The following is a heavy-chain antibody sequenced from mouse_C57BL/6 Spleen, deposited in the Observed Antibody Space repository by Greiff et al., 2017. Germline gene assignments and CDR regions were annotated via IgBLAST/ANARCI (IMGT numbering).Heavy chain of an antibody. CDR1: GFSLSTSGMG. D-gene: IGHD6-5*01. J-gene: IGHJ2*01. V-gene: IGHV8-12*01. Sequence: QVTLKVSGPGILQSSQTLSLTCSFSGFSLSTSGMGVSWIRQPSGKGLEWLAHIYWDDDKRSNPSLKSPLTISTDTSRNQVFLKVTSVDTADTATYYCARSPSYAFDYWGQGTTLTVSS. CDR3: ARSPSYAFDY. CDR2: IYWDDDK.